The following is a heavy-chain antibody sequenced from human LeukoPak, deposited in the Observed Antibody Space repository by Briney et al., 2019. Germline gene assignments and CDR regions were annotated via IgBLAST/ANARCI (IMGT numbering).Heavy chain of an antibody. CDR1: GGTFSSYA. CDR3: ARVAYRGNYFDY. V-gene: IGHV1-69*05. CDR2: IIPIFGTA. Sequence: SVKVSCKASGGTFSSYAISWVRQAPGQGLERMGGIIPIFGTANYAQKFQGRVTITTDESTSTAYMELRSLRSDDTAVYYCARVAYRGNYFDYWGQGTLVTVSS. J-gene: IGHJ4*02. D-gene: IGHD4-23*01.